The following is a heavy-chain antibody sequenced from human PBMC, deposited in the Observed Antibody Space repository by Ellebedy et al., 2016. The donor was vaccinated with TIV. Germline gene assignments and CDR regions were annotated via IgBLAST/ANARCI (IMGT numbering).Heavy chain of an antibody. D-gene: IGHD2-2*01. V-gene: IGHV3-23*01. J-gene: IGHJ4*02. CDR3: ASSSGLYCSSTSCYSDY. CDR2: ISGSGGST. Sequence: GESLKISCAASGFTFSSYAMTWIRQAPGTGLEWVSAISGSGGSTYYADSVKGRFTISRDNSKNTLYVQMNSLRAEDTAVYYCASSSGLYCSSTSCYSDYWGQGTLVTVSS. CDR1: GFTFSSYA.